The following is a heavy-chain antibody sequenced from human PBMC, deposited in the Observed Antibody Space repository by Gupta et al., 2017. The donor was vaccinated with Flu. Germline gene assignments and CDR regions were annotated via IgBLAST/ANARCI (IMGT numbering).Heavy chain of an antibody. J-gene: IGHJ5*02. CDR3: ARNSGQGDLNT. D-gene: IGHD2-21*02. CDR1: GYIFVNYA. V-gene: IGHV1-3*04. Sequence: QVQLVQSGADVKKPGASVKLSCETSGYIFVNYAIHWLRQAPGQSLEWLGWIHTGTDATNYSPKFRGRLTFSRDASANIAYMELNSLRSEDTAVYYCARNSGQGDLNTWGQGTLITVSS. CDR2: IHTGTDAT.